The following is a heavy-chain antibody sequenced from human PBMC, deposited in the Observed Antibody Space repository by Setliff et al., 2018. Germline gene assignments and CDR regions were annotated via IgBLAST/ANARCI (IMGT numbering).Heavy chain of an antibody. Sequence: GESLKISCKGSGYSFTSYWIGWVRQMPGKGLEWMGIIYPGDSDTRYSPSFQGQVTISADKSISTAYLQWSSLKASDTAMYYCARVTPDYYYYYCMDVWGQGTTVTVSS. CDR2: IYPGDSDT. CDR3: ARVTPDYYYYYCMDV. J-gene: IGHJ6*02. CDR1: GYSFTSYW. V-gene: IGHV5-51*01. D-gene: IGHD5-18*01.